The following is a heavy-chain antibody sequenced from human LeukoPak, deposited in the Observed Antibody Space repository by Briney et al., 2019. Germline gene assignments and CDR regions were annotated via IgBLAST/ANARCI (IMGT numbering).Heavy chain of an antibody. Sequence: SETLSLTCTVSGGSISSYYWSWIRQPPGKGLEWIGYIYYSGSTNYNPSLKSRVTISVDTSKNQFSLKLSSVTAADTAVYYCARYTVTHFDYWGQGTPVTVSS. V-gene: IGHV4-59*12. CDR3: ARYTVTHFDY. CDR2: IYYSGST. J-gene: IGHJ4*02. CDR1: GGSISSYY. D-gene: IGHD4-17*01.